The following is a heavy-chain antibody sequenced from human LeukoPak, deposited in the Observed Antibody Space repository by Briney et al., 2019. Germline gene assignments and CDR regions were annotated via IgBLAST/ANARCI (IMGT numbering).Heavy chain of an antibody. J-gene: IGHJ6*03. CDR1: GFTFSSYG. D-gene: IGHD2-2*01. CDR3: AKVVPADYYYYYYMDV. CDR2: IRYDGSNK. Sequence: GGSLRLSCAASGFTFSSYGMHWVRQAPGKGLEWVAFIRYDGSNKYYADSVKGRFTISRDNSKNTLYLQMNSLRAEDTAVYYCAKVVPADYYYYYYMDVWGKGTTVTVSS. V-gene: IGHV3-30*02.